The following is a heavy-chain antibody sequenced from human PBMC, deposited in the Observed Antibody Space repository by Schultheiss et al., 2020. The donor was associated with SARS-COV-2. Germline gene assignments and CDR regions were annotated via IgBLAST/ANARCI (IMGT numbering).Heavy chain of an antibody. V-gene: IGHV3-52*01. Sequence: GGSLRLSCAAFSWSRMHWVCQGPEKGLEWVADIKCDGSEKYYVDSVKGRLTISRDNAKNSLYLQMNSLRAEDTALYYCAKDIDGGLAPGYDILTVVGMDVWGQGTTVTVSS. D-gene: IGHD3-9*01. CDR3: AKDIDGGLAPGYDILTVVGMDV. CDR1: SWSR. J-gene: IGHJ6*02. CDR2: IKCDGSEK.